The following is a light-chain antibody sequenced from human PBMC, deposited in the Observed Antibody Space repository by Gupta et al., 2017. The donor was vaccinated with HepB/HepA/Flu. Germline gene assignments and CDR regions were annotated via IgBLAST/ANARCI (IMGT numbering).Light chain of an antibody. CDR2: RAS. CDR1: QNISIW. V-gene: IGKV1-5*03. Sequence: DIQMTQSPSTLSASVGDRVTITCRASQNISIWLAWYHQKPGKAPKLLIYRASSLESGVPSRFRGSGSGTEFTLSISSVQPDDFATYYCQQYDDYPLTFGGGTKVEMK. J-gene: IGKJ4*01. CDR3: QQYDDYPLT.